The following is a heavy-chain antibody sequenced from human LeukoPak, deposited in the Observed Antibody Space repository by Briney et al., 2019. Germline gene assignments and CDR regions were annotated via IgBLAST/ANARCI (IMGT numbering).Heavy chain of an antibody. CDR2: ISTRSETI. CDR3: AKARPTDY. Sequence: PGGSLRLSCAASESSFSTFAMDWVRQAPGKGLEWISYISTRSETIYYADSVKGRFTISRDNSKNTLYLQMNSLRAEDTAVYYCAKARPTDYWGQGTLATVSS. J-gene: IGHJ4*02. CDR1: ESSFSTFA. V-gene: IGHV3-48*01.